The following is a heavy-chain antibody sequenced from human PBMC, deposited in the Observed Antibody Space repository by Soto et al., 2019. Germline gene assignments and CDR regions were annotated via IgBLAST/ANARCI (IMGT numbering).Heavy chain of an antibody. V-gene: IGHV4-39*01. CDR1: GGSISRNSYY. J-gene: IGHJ4*02. CDR2: IYYSGST. CDR3: ARHHSNGVDY. D-gene: IGHD3-10*01. Sequence: QLQESGPGLVKPSETLSLTCTVSGGSISRNSYYWGWIRQPPGKGLEWIGSIYYSGSTYYNPSHKSRVKIPPDTPKTQCSLKLRSVTAAETAVYYCARHHSNGVDYWGQATLVTVSS.